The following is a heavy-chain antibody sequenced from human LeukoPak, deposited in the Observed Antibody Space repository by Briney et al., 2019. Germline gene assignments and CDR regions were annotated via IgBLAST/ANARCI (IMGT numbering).Heavy chain of an antibody. V-gene: IGHV3-23*01. D-gene: IGHD4-17*01. CDR3: SRDPNGDYVGAFDF. CDR2: IRTGGGAT. J-gene: IGHJ3*01. CDR1: GFTFSIYA. Sequence: GGSLRLSCAASGFTFSIYAMHWVSQAPGKGLEWVSTIRTGGGATNYADSVKGRFTISRDNSKSTLYLQMSSLRAEDTATYYCSRDPNGDYVGAFDFWGQGTLVTVSS.